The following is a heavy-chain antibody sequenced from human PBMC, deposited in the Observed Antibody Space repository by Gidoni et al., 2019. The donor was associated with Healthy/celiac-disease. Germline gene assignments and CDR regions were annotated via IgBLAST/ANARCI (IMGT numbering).Heavy chain of an antibody. D-gene: IGHD3-10*01. CDR1: GYTFTGYS. Sequence: QVQLVQSGAEVKKPGASVKVSCKASGYTFTGYSMHWVRQAPGQGLEWMGRINPNSGGTNYAQKFQGRVTMTRDTSISTAYMELSRLRSDDTAVYYCARDQLGGSGSYYYYYYYGMDVWGQGTTVTVSS. CDR2: INPNSGGT. V-gene: IGHV1-2*06. J-gene: IGHJ6*02. CDR3: ARDQLGGSGSYYYYYYYGMDV.